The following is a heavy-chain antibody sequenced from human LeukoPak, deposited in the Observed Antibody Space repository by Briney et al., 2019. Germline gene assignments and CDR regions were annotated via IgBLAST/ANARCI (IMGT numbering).Heavy chain of an antibody. D-gene: IGHD3-22*01. Sequence: GGSLRLSCAASGFTFSSYSMNWVRQAPGKGLEWVSSISSSSSYIYYADSVKGRFTISRDNAKNSLYLQMNSLRAEDTAVYYCARGMALYYYDSSGYYIFDYWGQGTLVTVSS. CDR2: ISSSSSYI. CDR1: GFTFSSYS. V-gene: IGHV3-21*01. J-gene: IGHJ4*02. CDR3: ARGMALYYYDSSGYYIFDY.